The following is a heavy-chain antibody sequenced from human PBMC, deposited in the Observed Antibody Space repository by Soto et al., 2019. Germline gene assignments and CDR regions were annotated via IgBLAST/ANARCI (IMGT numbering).Heavy chain of an antibody. J-gene: IGHJ4*02. Sequence: EVQLVESGGGLVQPGGSLRLSCAVSGFTFSNYWMSWVRQAPGKGLEWVANIKKDGSEKYYEDSVKGRFTISRDNAKSYLYQQMNSLRAEDTAVYYCTRAQTTGWYVSYWGQGTLVTVSS. V-gene: IGHV3-7*01. CDR1: GFTFSNYW. CDR2: IKKDGSEK. D-gene: IGHD6-19*01. CDR3: TRAQTTGWYVSY.